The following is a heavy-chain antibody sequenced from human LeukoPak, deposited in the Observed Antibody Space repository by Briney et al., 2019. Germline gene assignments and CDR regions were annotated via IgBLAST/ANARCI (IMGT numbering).Heavy chain of an antibody. CDR1: GYTFTSYD. V-gene: IGHV1-8*01. Sequence: ASVKVSFKASGYTFTSYDINWVRQATGQGLEWMGWMNPNSGNTGYAQKFQGRVTMTRNTSISTAYMELSSLRAEDTAVYYCARRYSGYENLPDYWGQGTLVTVSS. J-gene: IGHJ4*02. CDR3: ARRYSGYENLPDY. CDR2: MNPNSGNT. D-gene: IGHD5-12*01.